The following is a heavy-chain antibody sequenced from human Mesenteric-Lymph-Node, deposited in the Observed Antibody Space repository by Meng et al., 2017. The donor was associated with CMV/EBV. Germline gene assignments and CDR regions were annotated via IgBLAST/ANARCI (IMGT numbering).Heavy chain of an antibody. V-gene: IGHV4-39*07. Sequence: SETLSLTCTVSGDSVSTTSFYWGWIRQPPGGALEWIGSVYYRDNTNYNPSLKSRVTISLDTSKNQLSLSLSPLTAADTAVYYCARRGRSGTLNWLDTWGQGTLVTVSS. CDR1: GDSVSTTSFY. D-gene: IGHD1-26*01. CDR3: ARRGRSGTLNWLDT. CDR2: VYYRDNT. J-gene: IGHJ5*02.